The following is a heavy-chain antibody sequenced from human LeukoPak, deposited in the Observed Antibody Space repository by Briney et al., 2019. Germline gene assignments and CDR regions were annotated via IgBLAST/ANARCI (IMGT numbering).Heavy chain of an antibody. CDR2: ISSSGGST. CDR3: ARASDYYDSSGYYWRYYYYGMDV. CDR1: GFTFSRYA. D-gene: IGHD3-22*01. Sequence: PGGSLRLSCSASGFTFSRYAMHWVRQAPGKGLEYVSAISSSGGSTYYADSVKGRFTISRDNSKDTLYLQMGSLRAEDKAVYYCARASDYYDSSGYYWRYYYYGMDVWAQGTTVTVSS. J-gene: IGHJ6*02. V-gene: IGHV3-64*02.